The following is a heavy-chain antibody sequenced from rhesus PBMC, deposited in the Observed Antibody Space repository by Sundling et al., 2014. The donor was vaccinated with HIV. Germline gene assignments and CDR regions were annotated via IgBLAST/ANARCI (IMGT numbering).Heavy chain of an antibody. CDR2: ISSGGGST. D-gene: IGHD5-30*01. CDR1: GFTFSSYD. CDR3: ATPVDTVGSLSPDY. V-gene: IGHV3S42*01. Sequence: EVQLVESGGGLVQPGGSLRLFCVASGFTFSSYDMYWVRQAPGKGLEWISGISSGGGSTYHADSVKGRFTISRDNSKNTLSLQMSGLRPEDTAVYYCATPVDTVGSLSPDYWGQGVLVTVSS. J-gene: IGHJ4*01.